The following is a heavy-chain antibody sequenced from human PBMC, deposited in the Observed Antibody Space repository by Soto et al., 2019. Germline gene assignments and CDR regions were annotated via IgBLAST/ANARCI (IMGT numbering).Heavy chain of an antibody. CDR2: INPNSGGT. D-gene: IGHD3-9*01. J-gene: IGHJ4*02. V-gene: IGHV1-2*04. CDR3: ARALDYDILTGVGGYFDY. Sequence: ASVKVSCKASGYTFTGYYMHWVRQAPGQGLEWMGWINPNSGGTNYAQKFQGWVTMTRDTSISTAYMELGRLRSDDTAVYYCARALDYDILTGVGGYFDYWGQGTLVTVSS. CDR1: GYTFTGYY.